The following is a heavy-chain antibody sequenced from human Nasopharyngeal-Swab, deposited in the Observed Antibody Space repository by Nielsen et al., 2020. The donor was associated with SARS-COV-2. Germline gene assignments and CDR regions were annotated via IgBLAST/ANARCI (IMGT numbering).Heavy chain of an antibody. CDR3: AKDMFSSSAFDY. CDR1: GFTFSSYA. J-gene: IGHJ4*02. D-gene: IGHD6-6*01. CDR2: ISYDGSNK. V-gene: IGHV3-30*04. Sequence: GESLKISCAASGFTFSSYAMHWVRQAPGKGLEWVAVISYDGSNKYYADSVKGRFTISRDNSKNTLYLQMNSLRAEDTALYYCAKDMFSSSAFDYWGQGTLVTVSS.